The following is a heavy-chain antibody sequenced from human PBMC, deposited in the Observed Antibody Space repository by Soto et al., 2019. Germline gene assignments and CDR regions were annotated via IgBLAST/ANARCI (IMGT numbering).Heavy chain of an antibody. J-gene: IGHJ4*02. V-gene: IGHV6-1*01. D-gene: IGHD1-20*01. Sequence: SQTLSCAISGDSVSSNSAAWNWIRQSPSRGLEWLGRTYYRSKWYNDYAVSVKSRITINPDTSKNQFSLQLNSVTPEDTAVYYCARASITGTVYFDYWGQGTLVTVSS. CDR2: TYYRSKWYN. CDR1: GDSVSSNSAA. CDR3: ARASITGTVYFDY.